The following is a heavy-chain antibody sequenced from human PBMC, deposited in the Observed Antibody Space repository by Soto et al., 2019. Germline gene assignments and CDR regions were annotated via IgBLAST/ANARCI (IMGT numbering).Heavy chain of an antibody. CDR3: ASGGAGSGPFTWELPDH. J-gene: IGHJ4*02. D-gene: IGHD1-26*01. Sequence: QMQLVQSGDEVKKTGSTVTVSCKALGNTFTYRYLHCVRQAPGQALECMGWITPFSGDVHYAEKFQERVTITRDRSINTAYMRMSSLRSEDTAMYYCASGGAGSGPFTWELPDHWGQGTLCTVSS. CDR2: ITPFSGDV. V-gene: IGHV1-45*02. CDR1: GNTFTYRY.